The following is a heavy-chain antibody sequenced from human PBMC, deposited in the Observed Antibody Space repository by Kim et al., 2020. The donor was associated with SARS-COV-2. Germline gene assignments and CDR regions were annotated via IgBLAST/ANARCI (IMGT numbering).Heavy chain of an antibody. J-gene: IGHJ4*02. CDR3: ARGEGIQRSIDY. V-gene: IGHV5-51*01. D-gene: IGHD1-1*01. Sequence: RYSPSFQGQVTISADKSISTAYLQWSSLKASDTAMYYCARGEGIQRSIDYWGQGTLVTVSS.